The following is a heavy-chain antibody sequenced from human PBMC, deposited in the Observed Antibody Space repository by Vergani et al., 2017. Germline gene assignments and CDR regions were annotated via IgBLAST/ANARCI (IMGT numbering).Heavy chain of an antibody. J-gene: IGHJ4*02. Sequence: QVQLVESAGGVVQPGGSLRLSCAASGFTFSNFGMHWIRQAPGKGLEWLAYIGKKGINTRHRDAVKGRVTVSRDNSKDILYLQMDSLRSEDTALYYCAKYLRDYTDGLPDSGGPGTLVIVSS. CDR2: IGKKGINT. D-gene: IGHD3-16*01. V-gene: IGHV3-30*02. CDR1: GFTFSNFG. CDR3: AKYLRDYTDGLPDS.